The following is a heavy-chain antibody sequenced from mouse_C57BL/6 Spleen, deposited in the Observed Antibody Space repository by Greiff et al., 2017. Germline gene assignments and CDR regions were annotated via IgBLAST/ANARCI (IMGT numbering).Heavy chain of an antibody. J-gene: IGHJ3*01. CDR3: ARGGAYYSNLAWFAY. D-gene: IGHD2-5*01. CDR2: IYPGDGDT. V-gene: IGHV1-80*01. CDR1: GYAFSSYW. Sequence: VKLMESGAELVKPGASVKISCKASGYAFSSYWMNWVKQRPGKGLEWIGQIYPGDGDTNYNGKFKGKATLTADKSSSTAYMQLSSQTSEDSAVYFCARGGAYYSNLAWFAYWGQGTLVTVSA.